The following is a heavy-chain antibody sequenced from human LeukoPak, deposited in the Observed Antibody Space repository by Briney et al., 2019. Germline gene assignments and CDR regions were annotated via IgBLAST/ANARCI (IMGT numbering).Heavy chain of an antibody. V-gene: IGHV4-4*07. CDR1: GGSIYSYH. J-gene: IGHJ2*01. D-gene: IGHD3-22*01. CDR2: IYNSGST. Sequence: PSETLSLTCTVAGGSIYSYHWSWIRQPAGKGLEWIGRIYNSGSTNYNPSLKSRVTMSVDRSKNQCSLKLSSVTAADTAVYYCARDYLYYYDSRGYGYFDLWGRGTLVTVSS. CDR3: ARDYLYYYDSRGYGYFDL.